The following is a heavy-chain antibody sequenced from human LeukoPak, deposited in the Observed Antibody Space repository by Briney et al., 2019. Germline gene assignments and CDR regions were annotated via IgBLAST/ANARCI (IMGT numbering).Heavy chain of an antibody. CDR1: GGSISSYY. J-gene: IGHJ2*01. Sequence: SETLSLTCTVSGGSISSYYWSWIREPPGKGLEWIGYIYYSGSTNYNPSLKSRVTISVDTSKNQISLKLSSVTAADTAVYHCARGNYDSSGYYSPSYWYFDLWGRGTLVTVSS. D-gene: IGHD3-22*01. V-gene: IGHV4-59*01. CDR3: ARGNYDSSGYYSPSYWYFDL. CDR2: IYYSGST.